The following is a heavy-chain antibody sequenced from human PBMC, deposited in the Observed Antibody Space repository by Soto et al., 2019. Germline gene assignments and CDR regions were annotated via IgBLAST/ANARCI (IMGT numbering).Heavy chain of an antibody. V-gene: IGHV3-74*01. CDR1: GFTFSSYW. Sequence: PGGSLRLSCAASGFTFSSYWMHWVRQAPGKGLVWVSRIYTDGSSTSYADSVKGRFTISRDNAENTLYLQMNSLRAEDTAVYYCAVAVAGPTAIGYWGQGTLVTVS. CDR3: AVAVAGPTAIGY. CDR2: IYTDGSST. D-gene: IGHD6-19*01. J-gene: IGHJ4*02.